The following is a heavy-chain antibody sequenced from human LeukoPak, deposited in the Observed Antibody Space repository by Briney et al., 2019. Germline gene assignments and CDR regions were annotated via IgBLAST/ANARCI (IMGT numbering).Heavy chain of an antibody. D-gene: IGHD1-1*01. CDR1: GGSLSSRSHY. Sequence: SETLSLTCTVSGGSLSSRSHYWGWIRQPPGQGLEWIGSLSNSGNTYYNPSLKSRVTISVATTKNDSSLQLSSVTAAATAVYYCVRWTAGTTEDSWGQGTLVPVSS. V-gene: IGHV4-39*02. CDR2: LSNSGNT. J-gene: IGHJ4*02. CDR3: VRWTAGTTEDS.